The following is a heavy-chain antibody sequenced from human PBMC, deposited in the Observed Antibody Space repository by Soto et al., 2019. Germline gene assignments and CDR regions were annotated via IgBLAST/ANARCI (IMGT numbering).Heavy chain of an antibody. V-gene: IGHV3-15*01. D-gene: IGHD3-10*01. Sequence: EVQLVESGGGLVKPGGSVRLSCAASGFAFSNAWMNWVRQAPGKGLEWVGHIKRETDGGTSDYAAPVTGRFFISRDDSKYILYLQMNSLKPEDTAVYYCTTEGYVSGSYEADYWGQGTLVTVSS. J-gene: IGHJ4*02. CDR3: TTEGYVSGSYEADY. CDR1: GFAFSNAW. CDR2: IKRETDGGTS.